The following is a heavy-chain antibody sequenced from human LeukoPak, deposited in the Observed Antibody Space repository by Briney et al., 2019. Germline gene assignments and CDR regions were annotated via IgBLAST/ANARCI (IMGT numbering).Heavy chain of an antibody. V-gene: IGHV3-30*04. CDR1: GFTFSNYA. J-gene: IGHJ4*02. D-gene: IGHD2-2*02. CDR2: ISDDGSNQ. CDR3: AKDQCSSTSCYSHYFDY. Sequence: GGSLRLSCAASGFTFSNYAMNWVRQAPGKGLQWLTVISDDGSNQYYADSVKGRFTISRDNSKNTLYLQMNSLRGEDTAVYYCAKDQCSSTSCYSHYFDYWGQGTLVTVSS.